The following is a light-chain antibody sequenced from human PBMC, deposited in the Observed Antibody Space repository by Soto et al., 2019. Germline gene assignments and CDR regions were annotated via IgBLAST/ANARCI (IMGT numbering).Light chain of an antibody. V-gene: IGLV1-44*01. CDR3: AAWDDRLNAL. J-gene: IGLJ1*01. CDR2: IND. Sequence: VLTQPPSASGTPGQRITISCSGSSSNIGDNPVNWYQQLPGAAPKLLIYINDQRPSGVPDRFSGSKSGTSASLAISGLQPEDEADYYCAAWDDRLNALFGTGTKVTVL. CDR1: SSNIGDNP.